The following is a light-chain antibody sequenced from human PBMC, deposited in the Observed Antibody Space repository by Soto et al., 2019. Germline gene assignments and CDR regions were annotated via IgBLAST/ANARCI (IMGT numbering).Light chain of an antibody. CDR2: RNN. CDR3: AAWDDGLRGVV. J-gene: IGLJ2*01. CDR1: LSNIGSNF. Sequence: QSVLTQPPSASGTPGQRVTISCSGSLSNIGSNFIYWYQQLPGSAPTLLINRNNERPSGVAARFSGSKSGSSASLAIGGVRSEDEADYHCAAWDDGLRGVVFGGGTKLTVL. V-gene: IGLV1-47*01.